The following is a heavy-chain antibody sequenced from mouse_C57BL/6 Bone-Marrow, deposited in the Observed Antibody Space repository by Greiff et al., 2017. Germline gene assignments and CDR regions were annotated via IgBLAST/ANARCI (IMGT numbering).Heavy chain of an antibody. CDR1: GYTFTSYW. Sequence: QVQLQQPGAELVKPGASVKMSCKASGYTFTSYWMQWVKQRPGQGLEWIGEIDPSDSYTNYNQKFKGKATLTVDTSSSTAYMQLSSLTSEDSAVYYCAIRDFDYYGYFDYWGQGTTLTVSS. CDR3: AIRDFDYYGYFDY. J-gene: IGHJ2*01. CDR2: IDPSDSYT. D-gene: IGHD1-1*01. V-gene: IGHV1-50*01.